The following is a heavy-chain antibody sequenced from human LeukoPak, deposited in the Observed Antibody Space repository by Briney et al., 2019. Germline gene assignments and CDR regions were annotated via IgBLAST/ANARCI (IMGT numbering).Heavy chain of an antibody. V-gene: IGHV4-39*01. CDR2: IYYSGST. D-gene: IGHD1-26*01. Sequence: PSETLSLTCTVSGGSISSSSYYWGWFRQPPGKGLEWIGSIYYSGSTYYNPSLKSRVTISVDTSKNQFSLKLSSVTAADTAVYYCVSGSYLNWFDPWGQGTLVTVSS. CDR1: GGSISSSSYY. J-gene: IGHJ5*02. CDR3: VSGSYLNWFDP.